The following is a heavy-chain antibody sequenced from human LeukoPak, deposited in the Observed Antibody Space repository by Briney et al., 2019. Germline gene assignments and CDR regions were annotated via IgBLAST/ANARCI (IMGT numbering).Heavy chain of an antibody. J-gene: IGHJ4*02. CDR1: GFTFGSSA. Sequence: PGGSLRLSCAASGFTFGSSAMSWVRQAPGKGLVWVSGISGRGGSPYYADSVKGRFTISRDNAKNSLYLQMNSLRAEDTAVYYCARGDFWSGYYDYWGQGTLVTVSS. D-gene: IGHD3-3*01. CDR3: ARGDFWSGYYDY. V-gene: IGHV3-23*01. CDR2: ISGRGGSP.